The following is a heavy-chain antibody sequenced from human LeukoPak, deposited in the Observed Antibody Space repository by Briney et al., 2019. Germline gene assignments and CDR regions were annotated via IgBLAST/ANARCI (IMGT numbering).Heavy chain of an antibody. CDR2: INHSGST. CDR1: GGSFSGYY. CDR3: ASLDSSYYYDSSGYYYQPGY. J-gene: IGHJ4*02. D-gene: IGHD3-22*01. Sequence: SETLSLTCAVYGGSFSGYYWSWIRQPPGEGLEWIGEINHSGSTNYNPSLKSRVTISVDTSKNQFALKLSSVTAADTAVYYCASLDSSYYYDSSGYYYQPGYWGQGTLVTVSS. V-gene: IGHV4-34*01.